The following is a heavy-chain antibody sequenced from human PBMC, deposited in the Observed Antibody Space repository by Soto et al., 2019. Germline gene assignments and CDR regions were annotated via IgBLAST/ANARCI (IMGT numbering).Heavy chain of an antibody. V-gene: IGHV3-23*01. Sequence: GGSLRLSCAASGFIFTNYAMNWVRQAPGKGLEWVSVIGGRGNSAYYADSVQGRFTISRDNSKNTLSLQMSSLTADDTAIYYCVREGRGSFDFWGRGAMVTVSS. D-gene: IGHD5-12*01. CDR1: GFIFTNYA. CDR3: VREGRGSFDF. J-gene: IGHJ3*01. CDR2: IGGRGNSA.